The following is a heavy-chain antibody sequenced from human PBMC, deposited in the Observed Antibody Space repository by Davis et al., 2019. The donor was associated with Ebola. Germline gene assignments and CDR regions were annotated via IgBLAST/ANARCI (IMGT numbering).Heavy chain of an antibody. V-gene: IGHV1-3*01. CDR1: GYTFTSYA. CDR3: AREPVPAAAKYYFDY. CDR2: INAGNGNT. D-gene: IGHD2-2*01. Sequence: ASVKVSCKASGYTFTSYAMHWVRQAPGQRLEWMGWINAGNGNTKYSQKFQGRVTITRDTSASTVYMELSSLRSEDTAVYYCAREPVPAAAKYYFDYWGQGTLVTVSS. J-gene: IGHJ4*02.